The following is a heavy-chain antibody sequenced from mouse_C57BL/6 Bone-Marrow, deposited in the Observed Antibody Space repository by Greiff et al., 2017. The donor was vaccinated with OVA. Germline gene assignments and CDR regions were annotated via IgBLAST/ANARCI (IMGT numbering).Heavy chain of an antibody. CDR1: GYTFTSYW. Sequence: QVQLQQPGAELVKPGASVKLSCKASGYTFTSYWMPWVKQRPGQGLEWIGMIHPNSGSTNYNEKFKSKAPLTVDKSSSTAYMQLSSLTSEDSAFYYCARPVTTVVAHDYWGQGTTLTVSS. V-gene: IGHV1-64*01. D-gene: IGHD1-1*01. CDR3: ARPVTTVVAHDY. CDR2: IHPNSGST. J-gene: IGHJ2*01.